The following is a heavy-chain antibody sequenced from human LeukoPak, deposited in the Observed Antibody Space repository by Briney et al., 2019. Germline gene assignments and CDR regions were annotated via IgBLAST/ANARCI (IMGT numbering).Heavy chain of an antibody. Sequence: SETLSLTCSVSGAAITSAYWSWIRQSPGKGLEWIGYGFYSGVTNYSPSLKSRVTIAVDTSNNHCSLEVTSVTAADTAVYYCARDAAHSAGVYDYWGRGILVTVSS. D-gene: IGHD2-21*01. V-gene: IGHV4-59*13. CDR1: GAAITSAY. CDR2: GFYSGVT. J-gene: IGHJ4*02. CDR3: ARDAAHSAGVYDY.